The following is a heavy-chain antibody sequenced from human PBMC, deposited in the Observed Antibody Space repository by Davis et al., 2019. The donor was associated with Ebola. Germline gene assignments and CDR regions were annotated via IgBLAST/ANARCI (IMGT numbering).Heavy chain of an antibody. CDR3: AKVEFDY. CDR1: GFTLSDYS. Sequence: PGGSLRLSCAASGFTLSDYSMSWVRQAPGKGLEWVSGINWSSADIAYADTVRGRFTISRDNSKNTLYLQMNSLRAEDTAVYYCAKVEFDYWGQGTLVTVSS. CDR2: INWSSADI. V-gene: IGHV3-21*01. J-gene: IGHJ4*02.